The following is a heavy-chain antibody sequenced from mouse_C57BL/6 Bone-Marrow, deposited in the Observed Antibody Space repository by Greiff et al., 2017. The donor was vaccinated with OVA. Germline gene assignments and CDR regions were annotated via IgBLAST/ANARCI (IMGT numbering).Heavy chain of an antibody. CDR1: GYSFTGYY. J-gene: IGHJ3*01. CDR3: ARLGDYDGFAY. V-gene: IGHV1-42*01. D-gene: IGHD2-4*01. Sequence: VQLKQSGPELVKPGASVKISCKASGYSFTGYYMNWVKQSPEKSLEWIGEINPSTGGTTYNQKFKAKATLTVDKSSSTAYMQLKSLTSEDSAVYYCARLGDYDGFAYWGQGTLVTVSA. CDR2: INPSTGGT.